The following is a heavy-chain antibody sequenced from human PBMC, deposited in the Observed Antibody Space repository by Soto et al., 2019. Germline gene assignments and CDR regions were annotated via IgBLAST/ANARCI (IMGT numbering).Heavy chain of an antibody. V-gene: IGHV1-18*04. CDR2: ISAYNGNT. CDR1: GYSFTSYG. D-gene: IGHD1-20*01. Sequence: QIQLVQSGAEVKKPGASVKVSCKASGYSFTSYGISWVRQAPGQGLEWMGWISAYNGNTNYEQKFQGRVAMTTDTSTNTAYPELRTLRSDDAAVYYCAREPPITGSLRGTPRMAVWGQGTTVTVSS. CDR3: AREPPITGSLRGTPRMAV. J-gene: IGHJ6*02.